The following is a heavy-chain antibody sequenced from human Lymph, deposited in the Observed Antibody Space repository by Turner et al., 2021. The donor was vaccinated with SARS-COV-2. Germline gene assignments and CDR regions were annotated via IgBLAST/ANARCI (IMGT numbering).Heavy chain of an antibody. Sequence: QVQLQESGPGLVTPSQPLSLTCTFSGGSISSGGYYWSWIRQHPGKGLEWIGYIYYSGSTYYNPSLKSRVSISVDTSKNQFSLKLSSVTAADTAVYYCARDYGGNSNYFDYWGQGTLVTVSS. CDR1: GGSISSGGYY. V-gene: IGHV4-31*03. CDR2: IYYSGST. J-gene: IGHJ4*02. D-gene: IGHD4-17*01. CDR3: ARDYGGNSNYFDY.